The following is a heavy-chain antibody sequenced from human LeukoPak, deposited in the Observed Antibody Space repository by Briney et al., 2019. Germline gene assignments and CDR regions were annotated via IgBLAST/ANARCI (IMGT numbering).Heavy chain of an antibody. CDR3: AKTCGYCYVGFDY. J-gene: IGHJ4*02. CDR2: MSSGSRYI. Sequence: GGSLRLSCAASGFTFSSYAMTWVRQAPGKGLEGVSSMSSGSRYIYYADSVRGRFTISRDNSKNTLYLQMNSLRAEDTAVYYCAKTCGYCYVGFDYWGQGTLVTVSS. D-gene: IGHD3-22*01. CDR1: GFTFSSYA. V-gene: IGHV3-21*04.